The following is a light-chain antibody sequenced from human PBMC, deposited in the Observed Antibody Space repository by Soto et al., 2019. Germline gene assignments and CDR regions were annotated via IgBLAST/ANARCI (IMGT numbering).Light chain of an antibody. CDR2: GAS. V-gene: IGKV3-20*01. Sequence: EIVLTQSPGTLSLSPGERATLSCRASQSVSTSQLAWYQQKPGQAPRLLIFGASSRATGIPDRFRGSGSGTDFTLTISRLEPEDFAIYYCQHYNNWPPWTFGQGTKVDIK. CDR1: QSVSTSQ. CDR3: QHYNNWPPWT. J-gene: IGKJ1*01.